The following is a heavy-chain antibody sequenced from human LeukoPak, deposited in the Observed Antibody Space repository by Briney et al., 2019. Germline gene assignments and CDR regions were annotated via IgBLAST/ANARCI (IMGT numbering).Heavy chain of an antibody. D-gene: IGHD1-26*01. CDR1: GYTFSGYY. CDR3: AGYSGSYLVLGTFDI. Sequence: ASVKVSCKASGYTFSGYYFHWVRQAPGHGLEWLGWINPNSGGTNYAQKFQGRVTMTRDTSISTAYMELSRLRSDDTAVYYCAGYSGSYLVLGTFDIWGQGTTVTVSS. J-gene: IGHJ3*02. V-gene: IGHV1-2*02. CDR2: INPNSGGT.